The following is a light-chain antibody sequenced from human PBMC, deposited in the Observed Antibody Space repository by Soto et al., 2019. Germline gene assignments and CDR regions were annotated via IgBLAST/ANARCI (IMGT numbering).Light chain of an antibody. J-gene: IGKJ2*01. CDR1: QRISSN. CDR2: GAS. V-gene: IGKV3-15*01. CDR3: QQYNNWPPAYT. Sequence: EIVMTQPPATLSVSPRERATLSCRASQRISSNLAWYQQKPGQAPRLLIYGASTRATGIPERFSGSGSGTEFTLTISSLQSEDFAVYYCQQYNNWPPAYTFGQGTKVDIK.